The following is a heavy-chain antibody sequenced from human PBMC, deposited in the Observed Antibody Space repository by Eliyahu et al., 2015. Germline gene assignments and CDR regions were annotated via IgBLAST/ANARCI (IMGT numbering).Heavy chain of an antibody. CDR2: IYWDDDK. D-gene: IGHD5-12*01. CDR1: GFSXSTXGVX. Sequence: QITLKESGPTLVKPTQTLTLTCTFSGFSXSTXGVXVGWIRQPPGKXLEWLALIYWDDDKRYSPSLKSRLTITKDTSKNQVVLTMTNMDPVDTATYYCAQTIVATISPYYFDYWGQGTLVTVSS. J-gene: IGHJ4*02. CDR3: AQTIVATISPYYFDY. V-gene: IGHV2-5*02.